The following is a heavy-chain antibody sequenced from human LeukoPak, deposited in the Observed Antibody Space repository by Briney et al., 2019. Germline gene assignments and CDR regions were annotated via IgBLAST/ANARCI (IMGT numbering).Heavy chain of an antibody. J-gene: IGHJ6*02. CDR3: ARGLRNTMVRSYGMDV. CDR2: IYHSGST. CDR1: GGSISSGGYY. V-gene: IGHV4-30-2*01. Sequence: PSETPSLTCTVSGGSISSGGYYWSWIRQPPGKGLEWIGYIYHSGSTYYNPSLKSRVTISVDRSKNQFSLKLSSVTAADTAVYYCARGLRNTMVRSYGMDVWGQGTTVTVSS. D-gene: IGHD3-10*01.